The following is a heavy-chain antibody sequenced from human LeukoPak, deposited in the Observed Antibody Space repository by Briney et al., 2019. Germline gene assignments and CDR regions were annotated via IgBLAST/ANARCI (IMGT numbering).Heavy chain of an antibody. Sequence: SETLSLTCTVSGGSISYYYWSWIRQPAGKGLEWIGRIYTSGSTNYNPSLKSRVTISVDTSKNQFSLKLSSVTAADTAVYYCATYFRGRRTFDYWGQGTLVTVSS. J-gene: IGHJ4*02. CDR3: ATYFRGRRTFDY. V-gene: IGHV4-4*07. D-gene: IGHD2/OR15-2a*01. CDR2: IYTSGST. CDR1: GGSISYYY.